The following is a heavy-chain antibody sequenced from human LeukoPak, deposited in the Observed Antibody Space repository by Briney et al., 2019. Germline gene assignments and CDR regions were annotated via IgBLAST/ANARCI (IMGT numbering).Heavy chain of an antibody. J-gene: IGHJ4*02. CDR3: ARAEISYGSGACVGY. D-gene: IGHD3-10*01. Sequence: GGSLRLSCAASGFTFSSYAMHWVRQAPGKGLEWVAVISYDGSNKYYADSVKGRFTISRDNSKNTLYLQMNSLRAEDTAVYYCARAEISYGSGACVGYWGQGTLVTVSS. CDR2: ISYDGSNK. V-gene: IGHV3-30*04. CDR1: GFTFSSYA.